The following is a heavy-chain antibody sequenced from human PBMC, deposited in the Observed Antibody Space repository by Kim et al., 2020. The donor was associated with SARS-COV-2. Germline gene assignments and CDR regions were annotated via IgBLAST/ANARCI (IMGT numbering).Heavy chain of an antibody. CDR3: ARVPSAHDYGDYYGMYV. CDR2: IWYDGSNK. V-gene: IGHV3-33*01. CDR1: GFTFSSYG. Sequence: GGSLRLSCAASGFTFSSYGMHWVRQAPGKGLEWVAVIWYDGSNKYYADSVKGRFTISRDNSKNTLYLQMNSLRAEDTAVYYCARVPSAHDYGDYYGMYVWGQGTTVTVSS. D-gene: IGHD4-17*01. J-gene: IGHJ6*02.